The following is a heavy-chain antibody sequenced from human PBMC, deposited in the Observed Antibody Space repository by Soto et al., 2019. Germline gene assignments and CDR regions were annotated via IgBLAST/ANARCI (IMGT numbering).Heavy chain of an antibody. CDR2: IYYSGST. CDR1: GGSISSYY. Sequence: QVQLRESGPGLVKPSETLSLTCTVSGGSISSYYWSWIRQPPGKGLEWIGYIYYSGSTNYNPSLKRSVTISLDTSKNQFSLKLNSVTAADTAVYYCARVPSSRYGNWFDPWGQGTLVTVSS. V-gene: IGHV4-59*01. CDR3: ARVPSSRYGNWFDP. D-gene: IGHD6-13*01. J-gene: IGHJ5*02.